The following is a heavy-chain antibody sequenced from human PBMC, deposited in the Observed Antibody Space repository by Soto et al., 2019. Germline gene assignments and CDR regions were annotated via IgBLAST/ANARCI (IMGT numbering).Heavy chain of an antibody. CDR2: IDYSGST. D-gene: IGHD5-18*01. Sequence: QVQLQESGPGLVKPSQTLSLTCTVSGGSISSGDYYWSWIRQPPGKGLEWIGYIDYSGSTYYNPSLKSRLTISVDTSKNQFSLRLSSVTAADTAVYYCASSRYGYIVYDYWGQGTLVTVSS. J-gene: IGHJ4*02. CDR3: ASSRYGYIVYDY. CDR1: GGSISSGDYY. V-gene: IGHV4-30-4*01.